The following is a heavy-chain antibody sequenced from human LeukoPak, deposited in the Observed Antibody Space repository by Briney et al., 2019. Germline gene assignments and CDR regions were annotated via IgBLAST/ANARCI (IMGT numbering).Heavy chain of an antibody. CDR2: IKKKTDGGTT. J-gene: IGHJ3*02. CDR3: ITEGYTYGYHSFDI. D-gene: IGHD5-18*01. CDR1: GFTFNTYS. Sequence: PGGSLRLSCAASGFTFNTYSMNWVRQGPGKGLEWVGRIKKKTDGGTTDHAAPVKGRFTISRDDSKNTLYLQMNSLKTEDTAVYYCITEGYTYGYHSFDIWGQGTMVTVSS. V-gene: IGHV3-15*01.